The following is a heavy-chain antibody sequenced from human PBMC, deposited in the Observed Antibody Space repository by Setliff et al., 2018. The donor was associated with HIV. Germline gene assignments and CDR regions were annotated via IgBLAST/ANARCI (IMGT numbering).Heavy chain of an antibody. CDR3: VRGLGSEFDY. CDR1: GFTFSDHY. V-gene: IGHV3-72*01. J-gene: IGHJ4*02. Sequence: GGSLRLSCAASGFTFSDHYMDWVRQAPGKGLEWVGRTTNKADSYNTNYAASVKGKFTIARDDSKKSLYLQMNSLKIEDTAVYYCVRGLGSEFDYWGQGTLVTVSS. D-gene: IGHD2-15*01. CDR2: TTNKADSYNT.